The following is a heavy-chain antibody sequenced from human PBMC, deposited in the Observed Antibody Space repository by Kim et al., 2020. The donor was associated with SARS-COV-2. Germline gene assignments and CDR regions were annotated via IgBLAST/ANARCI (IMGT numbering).Heavy chain of an antibody. Sequence: SSVKVSCKASGGTFSSYAISWVRQAPGQGLEWLGGIIPIFGTTNYAQNFQGRVTITADESTRTAYMELSSLRSENTALYYCARPSYGSPLDYFDYVMDV. D-gene: IGHD3-10*01. CDR2: IIPIFGTT. CDR1: GGTFSSYA. CDR3: ARPSYGSPLDYFDYVMDV. V-gene: IGHV1-69*13. J-gene: IGHJ6*01.